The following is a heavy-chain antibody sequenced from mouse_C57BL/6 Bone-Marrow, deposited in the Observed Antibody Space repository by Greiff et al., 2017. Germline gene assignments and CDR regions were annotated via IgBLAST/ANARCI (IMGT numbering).Heavy chain of an antibody. J-gene: IGHJ2*01. CDR3: ARSPFITTVVPFDY. V-gene: IGHV7-3*01. D-gene: IGHD1-1*01. CDR1: GFTFTDYY. Sequence: EVMLVESGGGLVQPGGSLSLSCAASGFTFTDYYMSWVRQPPGKALEWLGFIRNKANGYTTEYSASVKGRFTISRDNSQSILYLQMNALRAEDTATYYCARSPFITTVVPFDYWGQGTTLTVSS. CDR2: IRNKANGYTT.